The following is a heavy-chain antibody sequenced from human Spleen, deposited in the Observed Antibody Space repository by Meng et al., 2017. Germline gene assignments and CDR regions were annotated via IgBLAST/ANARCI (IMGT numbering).Heavy chain of an antibody. V-gene: IGHV1-2*06. CDR3: ARVKGIAAAGTNKGVGY. J-gene: IGHJ4*02. CDR2: INPNSGGT. D-gene: IGHD6-13*01. CDR1: GYTFTGYY. Sequence: GQLVRAGGEVKKPGAAAKVSVKASGYTFTGYYMHWGRQAPGQGVEWMGRINPNSGGTNYAQKFQGRVTMTRDTSISTAYMELSRLRSDDTAVYYCARVKGIAAAGTNKGVGYWGQGTLVTVSS.